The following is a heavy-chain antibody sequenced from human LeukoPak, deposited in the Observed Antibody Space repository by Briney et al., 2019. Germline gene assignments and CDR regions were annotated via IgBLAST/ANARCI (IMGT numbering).Heavy chain of an antibody. CDR2: MYYSGGT. J-gene: IGHJ4*02. CDR3: ARGGDYYGSAYYFDE. D-gene: IGHD3-10*01. CDR1: GGSINGYY. Sequence: SETLSLTCTVSGGSINGYYWSWIPQPPGKGLEWIAYMYYSGGTKYNPSLKSRVTISVDPSKNQFSLELNSVTAADTAVYYCARGGDYYGSAYYFDEWGQGTLVTVSS. V-gene: IGHV4-59*08.